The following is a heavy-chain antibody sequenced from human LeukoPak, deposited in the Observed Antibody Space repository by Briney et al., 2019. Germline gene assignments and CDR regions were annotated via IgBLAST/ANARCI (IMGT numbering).Heavy chain of an antibody. CDR2: ISSSGSTI. CDR3: ARGPKSYGDYFDY. V-gene: IGHV3-48*03. CDR1: GFTFSSYE. D-gene: IGHD4-17*01. Sequence: TGGSLRLSCAASGFTFSSYEMNWVRRAPGKGLERVSYISSSGSTILYADSVKGRFTISRDNAKNSLFLQMNSLRAEDTAVYYCARGPKSYGDYFDYWGQGTLVTVSS. J-gene: IGHJ4*02.